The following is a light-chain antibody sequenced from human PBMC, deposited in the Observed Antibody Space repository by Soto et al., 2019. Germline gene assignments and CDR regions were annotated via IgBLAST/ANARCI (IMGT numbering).Light chain of an antibody. Sequence: EIGLTQSPATLSLSPWERATLSCRASQSVSSYLAWYQQRPVQAPRLLIYGASTRATGIPARFSGSGSGTDFTLTISSLEPEDFAVYYCQQYSRAPITFGQGTRLEIK. CDR1: QSVSSY. CDR3: QQYSRAPIT. J-gene: IGKJ5*01. CDR2: GAS. V-gene: IGKV3-11*01.